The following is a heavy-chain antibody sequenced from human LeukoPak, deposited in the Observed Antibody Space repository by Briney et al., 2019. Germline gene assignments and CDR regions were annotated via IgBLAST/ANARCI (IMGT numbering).Heavy chain of an antibody. J-gene: IGHJ4*02. CDR1: GFTFSSYA. D-gene: IGHD3/OR15-3a*01. CDR2: ISGSGGST. V-gene: IGHV3-23*01. CDR3: AKDPFELGGRYEPSTFDY. Sequence: GGSLRLSCAASGFTFSSYAMSWVRQAPGKGLEWVSAISGSGGSTYYADSVKGRFTISRDNSKNTLYLQMNSLRAEDTAVYYCAKDPFELGGRYEPSTFDYWGQGTLVTVSS.